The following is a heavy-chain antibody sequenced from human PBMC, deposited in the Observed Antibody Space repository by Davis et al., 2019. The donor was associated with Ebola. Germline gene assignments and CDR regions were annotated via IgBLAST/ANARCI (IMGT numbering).Heavy chain of an antibody. CDR2: IRSKAYGGTT. CDR3: TTTMVQGVTSYWYFDL. CDR1: GFTFGDYA. Sequence: PGGSLRLSCTASGFTFGDYAMSWFRQAPGKGLEWVGFIRSKAYGGTTEYAASVKGRFTISRDDSKSIAYLQMNSLKTEDTAVYYCTTTMVQGVTSYWYFDLWGRGTLVTVSS. J-gene: IGHJ2*01. D-gene: IGHD3-10*01. V-gene: IGHV3-49*03.